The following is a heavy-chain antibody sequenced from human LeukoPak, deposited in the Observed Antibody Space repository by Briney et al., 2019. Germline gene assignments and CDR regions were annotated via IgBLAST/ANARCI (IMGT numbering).Heavy chain of an antibody. Sequence: PSETLSLTCTVSGGSISSGGYYWSWIRQHPGKGLEWIGYIYYSGSTYYNPSLKSRVTISVDMSKNQFSLKLSSVTAADTAVYYCARVGSSSWYSPYYYYMDVWGKGTTVTVSS. CDR2: IYYSGST. V-gene: IGHV4-31*03. CDR1: GGSISSGGYY. J-gene: IGHJ6*03. CDR3: ARVGSSSWYSPYYYYMDV. D-gene: IGHD6-13*01.